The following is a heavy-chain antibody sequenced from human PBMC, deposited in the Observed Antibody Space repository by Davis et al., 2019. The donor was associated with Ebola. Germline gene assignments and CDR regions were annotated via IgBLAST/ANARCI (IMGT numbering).Heavy chain of an antibody. CDR1: GYTFTGYY. CDR2: INPNSGGT. V-gene: IGHV1-2*06. J-gene: IGHJ4*02. D-gene: IGHD3-9*01. CDR3: ARGPGRDFDWLLSLDY. Sequence: AASVKVSCKASGYTFTGYYMHWVRQAPGQGLEWMGRINPNSGGTNYAQKFQGRVTMTRDTSISTAYMELSRLRSDDTAVYYCARGPGRDFDWLLSLDYWGQGTLVTVSS.